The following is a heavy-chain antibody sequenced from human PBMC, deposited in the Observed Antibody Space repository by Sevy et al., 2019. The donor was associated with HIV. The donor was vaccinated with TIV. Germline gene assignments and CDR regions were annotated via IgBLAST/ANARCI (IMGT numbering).Heavy chain of an antibody. D-gene: IGHD2-8*01. V-gene: IGHV3-23*01. CDR3: AREGCTKPHDY. J-gene: IGHJ4*02. CDR1: GFTFSKYS. CDR2: LSF. Sequence: GGSLRLSCAASGFTFSKYSMSWVRQPPGKGLEWVSTLSFAVKGRFTISRDNSKSSVYLQMNNLRPEDTAVYYCAREGCTKPHDYWGQGTLVTVSS.